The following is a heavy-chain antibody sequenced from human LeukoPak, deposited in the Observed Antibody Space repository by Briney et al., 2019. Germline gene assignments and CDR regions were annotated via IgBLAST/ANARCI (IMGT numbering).Heavy chain of an antibody. J-gene: IGHJ4*02. Sequence: MTSETLSLTCTVSGGSISSHYWSWIRQPPGKGLEWIGYIYYSGSTNYNPSLNSRATMSVDTSKHQFSLKLNFVTAADTAVYHCARQGSGWYYFDYWGQGTVVTVSS. CDR1: GGSISSHY. V-gene: IGHV4-59*08. CDR3: ARQGSGWYYFDY. CDR2: IYYSGST. D-gene: IGHD6-19*01.